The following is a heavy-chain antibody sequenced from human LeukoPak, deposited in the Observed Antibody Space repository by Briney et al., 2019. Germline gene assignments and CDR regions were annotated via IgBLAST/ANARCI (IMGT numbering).Heavy chain of an antibody. Sequence: GGSLRLSCEASRFSFSAYPMGWVRLAPGKGLEWVSVISASGDVTFHADPLKGRFTISRDNSKNTLYLQMNSLRAEDTAVYYCAKALANTSGWAGGYLGQGTLVTVSS. D-gene: IGHD6-19*01. J-gene: IGHJ4*02. CDR3: AKALANTSGWAGGY. V-gene: IGHV3-23*01. CDR1: RFSFSAYP. CDR2: ISASGDVT.